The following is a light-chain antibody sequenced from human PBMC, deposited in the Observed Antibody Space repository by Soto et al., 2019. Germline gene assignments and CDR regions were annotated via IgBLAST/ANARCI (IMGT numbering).Light chain of an antibody. V-gene: IGLV2-14*03. J-gene: IGLJ1*01. CDR3: VSYTNPGTYV. CDR2: DFT. CDR1: SRDVTDSDS. Sequence: QSVLTQPASVSGSPGQSVTISCAGASRDVTDSDSVSWYQHRPGEAPELKILDFTYRPSGVSDRFSGSLSANTASLTISGLRVEDEGDYYCVSYTNPGTYVFGPGTKVTVL.